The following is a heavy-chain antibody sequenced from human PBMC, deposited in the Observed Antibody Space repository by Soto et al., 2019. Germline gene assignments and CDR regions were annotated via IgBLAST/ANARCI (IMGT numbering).Heavy chain of an antibody. CDR1: GGTFSSYA. CDR3: GAVGCSGGSCYSFYYGMDV. V-gene: IGHV1-69*12. CDR2: IIPIFGTA. J-gene: IGHJ6*02. Sequence: QVQLVQSGAEVKKPGSSVKVSCKASGGTFSSYAISWVRQAPGQGLEWMGGIIPIFGTANYAQKFQGRVTITADESTSTAYMELSSLRSEDTAVYYCGAVGCSGGSCYSFYYGMDVWGQGTTVTVSS. D-gene: IGHD2-15*01.